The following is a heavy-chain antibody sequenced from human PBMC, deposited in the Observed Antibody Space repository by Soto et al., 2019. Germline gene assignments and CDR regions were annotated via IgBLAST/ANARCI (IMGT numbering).Heavy chain of an antibody. Sequence: QVQLVESGGGVVQPGRSLRLSCAASGFTFRTYGMHWVRQAPGKGLEWLAVISNTGINKYYADSVKGRFTISRDNSRETLFLQMNSLRGEDTAIYYCAKVIRPDSTSSNFYYYSGLDVWGQGTTVTVSS. J-gene: IGHJ6*02. D-gene: IGHD6-6*01. CDR3: AKVIRPDSTSSNFYYYSGLDV. CDR2: ISNTGINK. V-gene: IGHV3-30*18. CDR1: GFTFRTYG.